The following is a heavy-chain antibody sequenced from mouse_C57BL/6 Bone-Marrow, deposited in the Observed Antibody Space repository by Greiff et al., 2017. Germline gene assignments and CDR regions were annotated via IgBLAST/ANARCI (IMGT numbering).Heavy chain of an antibody. V-gene: IGHV1-4*01. CDR3: ARRWLPDYFDY. J-gene: IGHJ2*01. CDR1: GYTFTSYT. D-gene: IGHD2-3*01. Sequence: QVQLKESGAELARPGASVKMSCKASGYTFTSYTMHWVKQRPGQGLEWIGYINPSSGYTKYNQKFKDKATLTADKSSSTAYMQLSSLTSEDSAVYYCARRWLPDYFDYWGQGTTLTVSS. CDR2: INPSSGYT.